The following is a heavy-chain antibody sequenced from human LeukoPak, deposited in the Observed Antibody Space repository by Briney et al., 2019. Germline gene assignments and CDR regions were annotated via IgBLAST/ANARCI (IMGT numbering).Heavy chain of an antibody. CDR2: IHSGGST. Sequence: PGGSLRLSCAASEFSVGSNYMTWVRQAPGKGLEWVSLIHSGGSTYYADSVKGRFTISRDNSKNTLYLQMNSLRVEDTAVYYCAREARGTDIWGQGTVVTVSS. CDR3: AREARGTDI. J-gene: IGHJ3*02. D-gene: IGHD3-16*01. V-gene: IGHV3-66*01. CDR1: EFSVGSNY.